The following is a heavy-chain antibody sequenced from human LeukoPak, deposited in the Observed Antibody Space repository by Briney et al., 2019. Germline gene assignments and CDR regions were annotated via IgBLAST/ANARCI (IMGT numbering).Heavy chain of an antibody. V-gene: IGHV3-48*03. CDR3: ARGATGDYYYMDV. CDR2: ISSRAASI. D-gene: IGHD1-26*01. Sequence: GGSLRLSCAASGFTFSSYEMNWVRQVPGKGLEWVSSISSRAASIYYADSVKGRFTISRDNAKNSLYLQMNSLRAEGTAVYYCARGATGDYYYMDVWGKGTTVTISS. J-gene: IGHJ6*03. CDR1: GFTFSSYE.